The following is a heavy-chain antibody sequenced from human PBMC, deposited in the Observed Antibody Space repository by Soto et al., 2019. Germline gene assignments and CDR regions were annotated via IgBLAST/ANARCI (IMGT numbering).Heavy chain of an antibody. J-gene: IGHJ6*02. D-gene: IGHD2-2*01. CDR2: IIPIFGTA. Sequence: QVQLVQSGAEVRKPGSSVKVSCKASGGTFSRHAISWVRQAPGQGLEWMGGIIPIFGTANYAQKFQGRVTITADESTSTAYMELSSLRSEDTAVYYCARGGYCSSTSCPSYYYGMDVWGQGTTVTVSS. CDR1: GGTFSRHA. V-gene: IGHV1-69*01. CDR3: ARGGYCSSTSCPSYYYGMDV.